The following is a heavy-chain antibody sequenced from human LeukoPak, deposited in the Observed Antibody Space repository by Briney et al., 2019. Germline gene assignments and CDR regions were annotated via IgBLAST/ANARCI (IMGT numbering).Heavy chain of an antibody. CDR3: AKDPLVVAVAIRFYHYYMDV. J-gene: IGHJ6*03. Sequence: PGGSLRLSCAASGFTLSSYAMNWVRQAPGKGLEWVSAISGSGGSTYYVDSVKGRFTISRDNSKNTLYLHMNILRAEDTAVYYCAKDPLVVAVAIRFYHYYMDVWGKGTTVTVSS. CDR1: GFTLSSYA. V-gene: IGHV3-23*01. D-gene: IGHD2-2*02. CDR2: ISGSGGST.